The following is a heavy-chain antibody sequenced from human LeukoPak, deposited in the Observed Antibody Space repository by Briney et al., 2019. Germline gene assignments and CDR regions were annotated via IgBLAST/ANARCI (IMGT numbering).Heavy chain of an antibody. D-gene: IGHD2-15*01. CDR3: TTDLRPRYCSGGNCLPDY. V-gene: IGHV3-15*01. Sequence: GGSLRLSCAASGFTFSNAWMTWVRQAPGKGLEWVGRIKSKTDGGTTDYAAPVKGRFTISRDDSKNTLYLQMNSLKTEDTAVYYCTTDLRPRYCSGGNCLPDYWGQGTLVTVSS. CDR1: GFTFSNAW. CDR2: IKSKTDGGTT. J-gene: IGHJ4*02.